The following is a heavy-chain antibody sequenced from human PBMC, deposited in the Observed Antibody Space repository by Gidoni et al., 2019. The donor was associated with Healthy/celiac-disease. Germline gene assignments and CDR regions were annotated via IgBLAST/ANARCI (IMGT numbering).Heavy chain of an antibody. CDR2: IVVGSGNT. CDR3: AATYGSSGYYSYFDY. V-gene: IGHV1-58*01. CDR1: GFTFTSSA. Sequence: QMQLVQSGPEVKKPGTSVKVSCKASGFTFTSSAVQWVRQARGQRLEWIGWIVVGSGNTNYAQKFQERVTITRDMSTSTAYMELSSLRSEDTAVYYCAATYGSSGYYSYFDYWGQGTLVTVSS. J-gene: IGHJ4*02. D-gene: IGHD3-22*01.